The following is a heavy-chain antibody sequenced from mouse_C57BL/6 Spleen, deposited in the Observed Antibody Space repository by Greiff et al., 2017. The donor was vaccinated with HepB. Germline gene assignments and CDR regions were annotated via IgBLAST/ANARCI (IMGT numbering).Heavy chain of an antibody. D-gene: IGHD2-4*01. V-gene: IGHV10-1*01. CDR2: IRSKSNNYAT. CDR1: GFSFNTYA. J-gene: IGHJ3*01. CDR3: VSLYYDYSFAY. Sequence: EVHLVESGGGLVQPKGSLKLSCAASGFSFNTYAMNWVRQAPGKGLEWVARIRSKSNNYATYYADSVKDRFTISRDDSESMLYLQMNNLKTEDTAMYYCVSLYYDYSFAYWGQGTLVTVSA.